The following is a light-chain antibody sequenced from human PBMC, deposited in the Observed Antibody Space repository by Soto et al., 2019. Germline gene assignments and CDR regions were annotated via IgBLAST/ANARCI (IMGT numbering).Light chain of an antibody. CDR3: QQGYSIHALT. CDR1: QTISTS. Sequence: DIQMTQSPSSLSASVGDRVTISCRASQTISTSLHWYQHQPGRAPRLLISDVSTLQSVVPGRFRGSVSETEFTLIITYLQPEDLATYYCQQGYSIHALTVGGGTKVELK. V-gene: IGKV1-39*01. CDR2: DVS. J-gene: IGKJ4*01.